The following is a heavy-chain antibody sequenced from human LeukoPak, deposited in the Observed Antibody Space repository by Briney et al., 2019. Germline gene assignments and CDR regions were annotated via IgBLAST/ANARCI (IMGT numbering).Heavy chain of an antibody. CDR1: GFTFSSYA. D-gene: IGHD3-3*01. CDR3: ARRTGFWSDYYYYYMDV. J-gene: IGHJ6*03. CDR2: ISGSGGST. V-gene: IGHV3-23*01. Sequence: GGSLRLSCAASGFTFSSYAMSWVRQAPGKGLEWVSAISGSGGSTSYADSVKGRFTISRDNAKNTLYLQMNSLRAEDTAVYYCARRTGFWSDYYYYYMDVWGKGTTVTVSS.